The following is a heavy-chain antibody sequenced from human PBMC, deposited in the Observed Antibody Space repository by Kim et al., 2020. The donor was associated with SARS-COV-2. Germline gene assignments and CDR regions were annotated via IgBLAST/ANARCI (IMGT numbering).Heavy chain of an antibody. CDR1: GFTFSSYE. J-gene: IGHJ6*02. D-gene: IGHD5-18*01. V-gene: IGHV3-48*03. Sequence: GGSLRLSCAASGFTFSSYEMNWVRQAPGKGLEWVSYISSSGSTIYYADSVKGRFTISRDNAKNSLYLQMNSLRAEDTAVYYCARGHSYGTLPYYYYGMDVWGQGTTVTVSS. CDR3: ARGHSYGTLPYYYYGMDV. CDR2: ISSSGSTI.